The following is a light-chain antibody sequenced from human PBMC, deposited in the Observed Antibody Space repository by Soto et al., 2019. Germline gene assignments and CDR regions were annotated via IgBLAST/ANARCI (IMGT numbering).Light chain of an antibody. V-gene: IGKV3-15*01. CDR3: QQYNNWSIT. Sequence: EIVMTQSPATLSVSPGERATLSCRASQSVSSNLAWYQQKPGQAPRLLIYGASTRATGIPARFSGSRSGTEFTLTISSLQSEDFAVYYCQQYNNWSITFGQGTRLEIK. CDR2: GAS. J-gene: IGKJ5*01. CDR1: QSVSSN.